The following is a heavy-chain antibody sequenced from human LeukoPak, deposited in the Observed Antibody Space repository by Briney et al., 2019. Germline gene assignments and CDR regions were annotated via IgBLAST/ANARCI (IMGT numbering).Heavy chain of an antibody. J-gene: IGHJ4*02. D-gene: IGHD2-15*01. Sequence: GGSLRLSCAASGFTFSSYGMHWVRQAPGKGLEWVSSISSSSSYIYYADSVKGRFTISRDNAKNSLYLQMNSLRAEDTAVYYCARDFTMVVAANDYWGQGTLVTVSS. CDR2: ISSSSSYI. CDR1: GFTFSSYG. CDR3: ARDFTMVVAANDY. V-gene: IGHV3-21*01.